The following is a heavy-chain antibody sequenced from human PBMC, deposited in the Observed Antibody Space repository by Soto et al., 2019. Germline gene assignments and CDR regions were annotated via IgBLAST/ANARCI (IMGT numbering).Heavy chain of an antibody. Sequence: ASVKVSCKASGYTFTNYYIHWVRQAPGQGLEWMGIINPGGGSTSYAQKFRGRVTMTRDTSTSTVYMELSSLRSEDTAVYYCAGDPNLSLTYEYYGMDVWGQGTTVTVSS. CDR2: INPGGGST. J-gene: IGHJ6*02. V-gene: IGHV1-46*01. CDR1: GYTFTNYY. CDR3: AGDPNLSLTYEYYGMDV.